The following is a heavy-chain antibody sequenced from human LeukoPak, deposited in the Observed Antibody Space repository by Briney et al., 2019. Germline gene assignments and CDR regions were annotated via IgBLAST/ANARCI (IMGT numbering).Heavy chain of an antibody. J-gene: IGHJ4*02. CDR2: IYSGGST. Sequence: GGSLRLSCAASGFTVSSNYISWVRQAPGKGLEWVSVIYSGGSTYYADSVKGRFTISRDNSKNTLYLQMNSLRAEDTAVYYCARDPHDFWSGYWDYWGQGTLVTVSS. CDR1: GFTVSSNY. D-gene: IGHD3-3*01. CDR3: ARDPHDFWSGYWDY. V-gene: IGHV3-53*01.